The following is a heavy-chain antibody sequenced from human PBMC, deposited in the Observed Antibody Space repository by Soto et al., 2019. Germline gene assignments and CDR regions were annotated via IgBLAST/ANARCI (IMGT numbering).Heavy chain of an antibody. V-gene: IGHV1-18*01. CDR2: ISAYNGNT. CDR1: GYTFTSYG. Sequence: GASVKVSCKASGYTFTSYGISWVRQAPGQGLEWMGWISAYNGNTNYAQKLQGRVTMTTDTSTSTAYMELRSLRSDDTAVYYCARDDSSGYHLPGWFDPWGQGTLVTVSS. CDR3: ARDDSSGYHLPGWFDP. D-gene: IGHD3-22*01. J-gene: IGHJ5*02.